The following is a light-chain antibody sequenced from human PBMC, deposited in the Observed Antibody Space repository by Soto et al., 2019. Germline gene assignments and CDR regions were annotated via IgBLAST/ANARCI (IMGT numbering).Light chain of an antibody. CDR3: QQSDSFPLT. J-gene: IGKJ4*01. CDR1: QGISKY. CDR2: AAS. V-gene: IGKV1-39*01. Sequence: DIQMTQSPSSLSASVGDSVTITCRASQGISKYLKWYQQRPGKAPNLLIDAASTLQPGVPSRFSGSGSGAAFTLTINNLQPEDIGTYFGQQSDSFPLTCGGGTKVEI.